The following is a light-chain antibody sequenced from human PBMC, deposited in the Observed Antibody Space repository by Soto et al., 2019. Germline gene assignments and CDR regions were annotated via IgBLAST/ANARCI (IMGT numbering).Light chain of an antibody. CDR3: QSYDTSLSGSYV. CDR2: SNN. Sequence: QLVLTQPPSVSGAPGQRVTISCTGSSSNIGAGSDVHWYQHLPGTAPKLLIYSNNIRPSGVPDRFSGSKSGTSASLAITGLQAEDEADYYCQSYDTSLSGSYVFGTGTKLTVL. V-gene: IGLV1-40*01. J-gene: IGLJ1*01. CDR1: SSNIGAGSD.